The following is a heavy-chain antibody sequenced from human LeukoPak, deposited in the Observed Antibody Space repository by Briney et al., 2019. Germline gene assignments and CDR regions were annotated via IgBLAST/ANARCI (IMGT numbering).Heavy chain of an antibody. V-gene: IGHV4-59*08. CDR3: ARNCCAYSSGWYEGGGYIDY. CDR1: GVSISSYY. J-gene: IGHJ4*02. CDR2: IYYSGST. Sequence: SETLSLTCTVSGVSISSYYWSWIRQPPGKGLEWIGYIYYSGSTNYNPSLKSRVTISVDTSKNQFSLKLSSVTAADTAVYYCARNCCAYSSGWYEGGGYIDYWGQGTLVTVSS. D-gene: IGHD6-19*01.